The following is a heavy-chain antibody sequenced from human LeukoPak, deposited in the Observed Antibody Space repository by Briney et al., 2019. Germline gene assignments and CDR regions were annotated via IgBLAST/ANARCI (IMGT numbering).Heavy chain of an antibody. CDR3: ARSPMIVVGGAFDI. V-gene: IGHV4-31*03. CDR2: IYYSGST. Sequence: LSLTCTVSGGSISSGGYYWSWIRQHPGKGLEWIGYIYYSGSTYYNPSLKSRVTISVDTSKNQFSLKLSSVTAADTAVYYCARSPMIVVGGAFDIWGQGTMVTVSS. J-gene: IGHJ3*02. CDR1: GGSISSGGYY. D-gene: IGHD3-22*01.